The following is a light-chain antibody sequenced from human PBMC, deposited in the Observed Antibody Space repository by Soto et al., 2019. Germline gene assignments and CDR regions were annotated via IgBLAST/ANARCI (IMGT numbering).Light chain of an antibody. CDR3: SSYAGSNTFV. CDR2: EVS. V-gene: IGLV2-8*01. J-gene: IGLJ1*01. CDR1: SSDVGGYEY. Sequence: QSALTQPPSASGSPGQSVTISCTGTSSDVGGYEYVSWYQQHPGKVPKVMIYEVSKRPSGVPDRFSGSKSGNTASLTVSGLQAEDEADYYCSSYAGSNTFVFGTGTQLTVL.